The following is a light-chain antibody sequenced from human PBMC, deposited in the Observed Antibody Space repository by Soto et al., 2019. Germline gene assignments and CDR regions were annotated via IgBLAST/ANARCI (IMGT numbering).Light chain of an antibody. J-gene: IGKJ2*01. CDR3: QQYNIYPYT. V-gene: IGKV1-16*01. CDR2: AAS. Sequence: DIQLTQSPSSLSASVGDRVTITCRASQGINTYLAWIQQRPGKAPRSLIYAASSLQRGVPSRFRGGGAGTHFSLTISSLQPEDFATYYCQQYNIYPYTFGQGTTLEIK. CDR1: QGINTY.